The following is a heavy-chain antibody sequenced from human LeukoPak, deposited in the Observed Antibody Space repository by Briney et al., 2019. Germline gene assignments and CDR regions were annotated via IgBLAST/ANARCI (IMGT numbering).Heavy chain of an antibody. V-gene: IGHV4-61*02. CDR3: ARDKYYDSWSGSLYNWFDP. CDR1: GGSISSGSYY. J-gene: IGHJ5*02. Sequence: SETLSLTCTVSGGSISSGSYYWSWIRQPAGKGLEWIGRIYTSGSTNYNPSLKSRVTISVDTSKNQFSLKLSSVTAADTAVYYCARDKYYDSWSGSLYNWFDPWGQGTLVTVSS. D-gene: IGHD3-3*01. CDR2: IYTSGST.